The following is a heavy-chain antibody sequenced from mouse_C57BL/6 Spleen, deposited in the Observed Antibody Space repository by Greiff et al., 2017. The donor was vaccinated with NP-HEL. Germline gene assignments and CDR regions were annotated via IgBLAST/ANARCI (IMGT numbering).Heavy chain of an antibody. J-gene: IGHJ2*01. CDR2: IYPGDGDT. CDR3: AREVVAPNY. Sequence: QVQLQQSGPELVKPGASVKISCKASGYAFSSSWMNWVKQRPGKGLEWIGRIYPGDGDTNYNGKFKGKATLTADKSSSTAYMQLSSLTSEDSAVYFCAREVVAPNYWGQGTTLTVSS. D-gene: IGHD1-1*01. CDR1: GYAFSSSW. V-gene: IGHV1-82*01.